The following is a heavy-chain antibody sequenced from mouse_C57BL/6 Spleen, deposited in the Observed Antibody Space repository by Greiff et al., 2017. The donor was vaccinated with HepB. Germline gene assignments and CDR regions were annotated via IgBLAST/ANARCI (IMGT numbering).Heavy chain of an antibody. CDR3: ARKGGNFSYFDY. V-gene: IGHV1-18*01. D-gene: IGHD2-1*01. Sequence: EVQLQQSGPELVKPGASVKIPCKASGYTFTDYNMDWVKQSHGKSLEWIGDINPNNGGTIYNQKFKGKATLTVDKSSSTAYMELRSLTSEDTAVYYCARKGGNFSYFDYWGQGTTLTVSS. CDR1: GYTFTDYN. J-gene: IGHJ2*01. CDR2: INPNNGGT.